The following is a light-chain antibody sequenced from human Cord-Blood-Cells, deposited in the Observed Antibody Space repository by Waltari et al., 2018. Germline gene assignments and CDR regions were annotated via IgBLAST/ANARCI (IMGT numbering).Light chain of an antibody. V-gene: IGKV3-15*01. CDR1: QSVSSN. J-gene: IGKJ2*01. CDR2: GAS. Sequence: EIVMTQSPATLSVSPGERATLSCRASQSVSSNLAWYQQKPGQAPRLLIYGASTSATGIPPRFSGSGSGTDFTLTISSLQSEDFAVYYCQQYNNWPPDTFGQGTKLEIK. CDR3: QQYNNWPPDT.